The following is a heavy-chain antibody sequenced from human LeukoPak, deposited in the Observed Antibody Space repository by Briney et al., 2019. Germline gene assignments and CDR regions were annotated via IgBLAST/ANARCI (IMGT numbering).Heavy chain of an antibody. CDR3: ARGFRYGSNWGFDY. J-gene: IGHJ4*02. D-gene: IGHD3-16*01. CDR2: IREKPHSYST. V-gene: IGHV3-72*01. CDR1: GFTFSDHY. Sequence: PGGSLRLSCTASGFTFSDHYMDWVRQAPGKGLVWVARIREKPHSYSTEYAASVKGRFTVSRDDSKNSLYLQMSSLKTEDTAVYYCARGFRYGSNWGFDYWGQGTLVTVSS.